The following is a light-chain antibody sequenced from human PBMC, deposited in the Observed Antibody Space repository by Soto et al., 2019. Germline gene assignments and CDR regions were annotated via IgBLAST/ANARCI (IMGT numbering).Light chain of an antibody. CDR1: QSISSW. CDR2: DAS. CDR3: QHMRT. Sequence: IQMTQSPSTLSASVGDRVTITCRASQSISSWLAWYQQKPGKAPKLLIYDASSLESGVPSRFSGSGFGTEFSLTISSLQPDDFGSYYCQHMRTFGQGTKVDI. V-gene: IGKV1-5*01. J-gene: IGKJ1*01.